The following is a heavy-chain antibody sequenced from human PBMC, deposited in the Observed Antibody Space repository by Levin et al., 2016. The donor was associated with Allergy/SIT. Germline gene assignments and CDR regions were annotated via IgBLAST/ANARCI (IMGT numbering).Heavy chain of an antibody. CDR3: ARDVGGDNYYDILTGATYYYGMDV. D-gene: IGHD3-9*01. CDR1: GYTFTGYY. V-gene: IGHV1-2*02. J-gene: IGHJ6*02. CDR2: INPNSGGT. Sequence: ASVKVSCKASGYTFTGYYMHWVRQAPGQGLEWMGWINPNSGGTNYAQKFQGRVTMTRDTSISTAYMELSRLRSDDTAVYYCARDVGGDNYYDILTGATYYYGMDVWGQGTTVTVSS.